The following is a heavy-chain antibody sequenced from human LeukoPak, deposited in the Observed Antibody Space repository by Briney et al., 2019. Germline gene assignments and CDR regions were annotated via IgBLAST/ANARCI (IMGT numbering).Heavy chain of an antibody. CDR1: GFTFDDYA. CDR2: ISWNSGSI. CDR3: AKGWYSSGFYYFDY. Sequence: PGRSLRLSCAASGFTFDDYAMHWVRQAPGKGLEWVSGISWNSGSIGYADSVKGRFTISRDNAKNSLYLQMNSLRAEDTALYYCAKGWYSSGFYYFDYWGQGTLVTVSS. V-gene: IGHV3-9*01. D-gene: IGHD6-19*01. J-gene: IGHJ4*02.